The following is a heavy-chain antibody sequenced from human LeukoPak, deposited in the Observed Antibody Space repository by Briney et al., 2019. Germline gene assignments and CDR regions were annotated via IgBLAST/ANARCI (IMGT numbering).Heavy chain of an antibody. V-gene: IGHV3-30*02. CDR3: ARVGGGYCSSTSCYCKD. D-gene: IGHD2-2*01. CDR1: GFTFSSYG. Sequence: GGSLRLSCAASGFTFSSYGMHWVRQAPGKGLEWVGFIRYDGSNKYYADSVKGRFTISRDNAKNSLYLQMNSLRAEDTAVYYCARVGGGYCSSTSCYCKDWGQGTLATVSS. J-gene: IGHJ4*02. CDR2: IRYDGSNK.